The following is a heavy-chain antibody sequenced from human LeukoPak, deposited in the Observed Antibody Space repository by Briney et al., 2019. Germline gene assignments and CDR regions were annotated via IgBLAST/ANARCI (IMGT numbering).Heavy chain of an antibody. CDR3: AKGPLRGTAAAIDY. V-gene: IGHV3-30*18. CDR1: GFTFNNYG. CDR2: ISYDGGNK. D-gene: IGHD2-2*01. J-gene: IGHJ4*02. Sequence: GGSLRLSCAASGFTFNNYGMHWVRQAPGKGLEWVAVISYDGGNKHYPDSVKGRFTISRDISTDTLWLQMDSLRTEDTAVYYCAKGPLRGTAAAIDYWGQGTLVTVSS.